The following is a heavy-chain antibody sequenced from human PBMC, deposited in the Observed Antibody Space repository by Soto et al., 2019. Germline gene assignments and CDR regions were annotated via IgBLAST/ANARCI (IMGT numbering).Heavy chain of an antibody. CDR3: ARVISGRVDY. V-gene: IGHV4-30-4*01. Sequence: SETLSLTCPVSGGSISSGYYYWSWIRQPPGKGLEWIGYIYYSGSTYYNPSLKSRVTISVDTSKNQFSLKLSSVTAADTAVYYCARVISGRVDYWGQGTLVTVSS. CDR2: IYYSGST. CDR1: GGSISSGYYY. J-gene: IGHJ4*02.